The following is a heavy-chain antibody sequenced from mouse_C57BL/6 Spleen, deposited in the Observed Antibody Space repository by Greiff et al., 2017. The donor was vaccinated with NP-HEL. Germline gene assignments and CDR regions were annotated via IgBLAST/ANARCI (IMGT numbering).Heavy chain of an antibody. CDR1: GFTFSSYT. J-gene: IGHJ2*01. V-gene: IGHV5-9*01. CDR2: ISGGGGNT. Sequence: EVMLVESGGGLVKPGGSLKLSCAASGFTFSSYTMSWVRQTPEKRLEWVATISGGGGNTYYPDSVKGRVTMSRDNSKNTPYLQMSSLRSEDTALYYCAGHKGGFGYRGQGTTLTVSS. CDR3: AGHKGGFGY.